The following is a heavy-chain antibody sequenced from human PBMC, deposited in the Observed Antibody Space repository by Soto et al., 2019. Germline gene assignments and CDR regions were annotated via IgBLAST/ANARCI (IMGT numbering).Heavy chain of an antibody. Sequence: GGSLRLSCAASGFTFSSYAMHWVRQAPGKGLEWVAVISYDGSNKYYADSVKGRFTISRDNSKNTLYLQMNSLRAEDTAVYYCARDPDRWELPLQWFDPWGQGTLVTVSS. CDR1: GFTFSSYA. V-gene: IGHV3-30-3*01. CDR3: ARDPDRWELPLQWFDP. D-gene: IGHD1-26*01. CDR2: ISYDGSNK. J-gene: IGHJ5*02.